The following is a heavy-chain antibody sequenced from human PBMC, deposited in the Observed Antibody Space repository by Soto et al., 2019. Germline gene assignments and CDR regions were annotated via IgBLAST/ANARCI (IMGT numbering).Heavy chain of an antibody. CDR3: ARNKAAATGPFDY. D-gene: IGHD6-13*01. J-gene: IGHJ4*02. V-gene: IGHV1-69*13. Sequence: GASVKVSCKASGGTFSSYAINWVRQAPGQGLDWMGGIVPIFGTPNYAQKFQGRVTITADESTSTAYMELSSLRSEDTATYYCARNKAAATGPFDYWGQGTLVTSPQ. CDR2: IVPIFGTP. CDR1: GGTFSSYA.